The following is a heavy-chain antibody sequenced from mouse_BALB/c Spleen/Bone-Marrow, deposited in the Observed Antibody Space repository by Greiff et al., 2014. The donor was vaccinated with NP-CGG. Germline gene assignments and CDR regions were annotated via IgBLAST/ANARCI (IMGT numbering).Heavy chain of an antibody. V-gene: IGHV1-80*01. J-gene: IGHJ2*01. CDR3: ARGGISIDY. Sequence: HVQLQQPGAELVRPGSSVKVSCKASGYAFSLYWVNWVKQRPGQGLEWIGQIYPGDDDTDYNGKFKGKATLTADRSSSTAYMQLGSLTSEDSAVYFCARGGISIDYWGHGTTLTVSS. CDR1: GYAFSLYW. CDR2: IYPGDDDT.